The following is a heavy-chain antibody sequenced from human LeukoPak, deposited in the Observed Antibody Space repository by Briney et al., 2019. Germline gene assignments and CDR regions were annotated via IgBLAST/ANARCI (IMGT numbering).Heavy chain of an antibody. Sequence: PGGSLRLSCAASGFTVSSNYMSWVRQAQGRGLEWVSGISGSGDSTYYADSVKGRFTISRDNSKNTLYLQMNSLRAEDTAVYYCAYQYDPWGQGTLVTVSS. V-gene: IGHV3-23*01. CDR3: AYQYDP. J-gene: IGHJ5*02. D-gene: IGHD2-2*01. CDR2: ISGSGDST. CDR1: GFTVSSNY.